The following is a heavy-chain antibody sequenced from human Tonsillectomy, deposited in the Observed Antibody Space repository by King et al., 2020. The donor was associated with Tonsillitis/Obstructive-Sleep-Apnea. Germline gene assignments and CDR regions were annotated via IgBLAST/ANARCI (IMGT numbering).Heavy chain of an antibody. J-gene: IGHJ4*02. CDR1: GFTFSSYG. V-gene: IGHV3-30*18. D-gene: IGHD3-22*01. Sequence: QLVQSGGAVVQPGRSLRLSCAASGFTFSSYGMHWVRQAPGKGLEWVAVISYDGSNKYYADSVKGRFTISRDNSKNTLYLQMNSLRAEDTAVYYCAKDSSGDGVFDYWGQGTLVTVSS. CDR2: ISYDGSNK. CDR3: AKDSSGDGVFDY.